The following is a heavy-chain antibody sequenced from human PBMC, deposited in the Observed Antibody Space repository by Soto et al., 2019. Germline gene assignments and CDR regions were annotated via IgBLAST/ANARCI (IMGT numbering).Heavy chain of an antibody. Sequence: EVQLVESGGGLVKPGGSLRLSCAASGFRFSSDSMGWVRQAPGKGLEGVSSIRSSGRCMNYADSVKGRFTISRDNAKNSVYLHMTSLKDEDTAVYYCARDPPPETTLDWFDSWGQGTLVTVSS. CDR2: IRSSGRCM. V-gene: IGHV3-21*01. D-gene: IGHD1-7*01. CDR1: GFRFSSDS. J-gene: IGHJ5*01. CDR3: ARDPPPETTLDWFDS.